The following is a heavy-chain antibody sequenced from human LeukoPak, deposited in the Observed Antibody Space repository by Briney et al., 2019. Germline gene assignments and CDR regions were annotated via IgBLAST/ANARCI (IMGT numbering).Heavy chain of an antibody. J-gene: IGHJ5*02. Sequence: PGGSLRLSCAASEFSVGSNYMTWVRQAPGKGLEWVSLIYSGGSTYYADSVKGRFTISRDNAKNSLYLQMNSLRAEDTAVYYCARIPCSGGSCYLNWFDPWGQGTLVTVSS. CDR2: IYSGGST. V-gene: IGHV3-66*01. CDR1: EFSVGSNY. D-gene: IGHD2-15*01. CDR3: ARIPCSGGSCYLNWFDP.